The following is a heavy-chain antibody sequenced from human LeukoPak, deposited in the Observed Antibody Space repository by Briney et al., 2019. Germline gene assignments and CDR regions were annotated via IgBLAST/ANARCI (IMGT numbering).Heavy chain of an antibody. J-gene: IGHJ4*02. V-gene: IGHV4-34*01. CDR2: INHSGGT. CDR1: GGSFSGYY. D-gene: IGHD3-3*01. CDR3: AGGQNYDFWSGYYYY. Sequence: SETLSLTCAVYGGSFSGYYWSWIRQPPGKGLEWIGEINHSGGTNYNPSLKSRVTISVDTSKNQFSLKLSSVTAADTAVYYCAGGQNYDFWSGYYYYWGQGTLVTVSS.